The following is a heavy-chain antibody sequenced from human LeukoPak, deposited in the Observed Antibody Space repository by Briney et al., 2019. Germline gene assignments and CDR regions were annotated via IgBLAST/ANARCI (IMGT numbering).Heavy chain of an antibody. D-gene: IGHD6-13*01. CDR3: ANRPAVGRFDY. CDR1: GFTFSNSV. J-gene: IGHJ4*02. Sequence: PGGSLRLSCAASGFTFSNSVMSWVRQAPGEGLEWVSSISPSGGSTYYADSVKGRFTISRDNSKNTLYLQMSSLTVEDTAVYYCANRPAVGRFDYWGQGTLVTVSS. V-gene: IGHV3-23*01. CDR2: ISPSGGST.